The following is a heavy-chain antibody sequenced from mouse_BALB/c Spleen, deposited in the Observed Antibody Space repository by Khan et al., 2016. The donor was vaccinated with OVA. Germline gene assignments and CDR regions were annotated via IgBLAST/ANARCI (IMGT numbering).Heavy chain of an antibody. CDR3: AREEALDYFAY. CDR2: IYPSTNNT. D-gene: IGHD3-2*02. V-gene: IGHV1-76*01. J-gene: IGHJ2*01. Sequence: QVQLQQSGAELVRPGASVKLSCKASGYTFTSYWIHWVKQRPGQGLEWIARIYPSTNNTNYDENFKDKATLTADKSSSTAYLQLSSLKSEDSAVYLCAREEALDYFAYWGQGTLVTVSS. CDR1: GYTFTSYW.